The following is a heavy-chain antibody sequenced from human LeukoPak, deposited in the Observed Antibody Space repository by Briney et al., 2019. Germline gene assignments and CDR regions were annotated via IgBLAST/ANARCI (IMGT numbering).Heavy chain of an antibody. V-gene: IGHV3-23*01. CDR2: IGGSGDKT. D-gene: IGHD6-19*01. Sequence: GGSLRLSCAASGFTFNRNAISWGRQAPGEGLEWVSTIGGSGDKTFYPDSVKGRFTISRDNSKNMLHLQMSSLTGEDTALYYCVRRGDASSGWGDHDYWGQGALVTVSS. J-gene: IGHJ4*02. CDR1: GFTFNRNA. CDR3: VRRGDASSGWGDHDY.